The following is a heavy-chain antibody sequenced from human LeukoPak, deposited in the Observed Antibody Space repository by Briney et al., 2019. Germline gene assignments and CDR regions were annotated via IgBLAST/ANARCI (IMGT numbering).Heavy chain of an antibody. D-gene: IGHD4-17*01. CDR2: IRSKAYGGTT. V-gene: IGHV3-49*04. CDR3: TRYDYGDYPLFDY. CDR1: GFTFSSYG. Sequence: GGSLRLSCAASGFTFSSYGMHWVRQAPGKGLEWVGFIRSKAYGGTTEYAASVKGRFTISRDDSKSIAYLQMNSLKTEDTAVYYCTRYDYGDYPLFDYWGQGTLVTVSS. J-gene: IGHJ4*02.